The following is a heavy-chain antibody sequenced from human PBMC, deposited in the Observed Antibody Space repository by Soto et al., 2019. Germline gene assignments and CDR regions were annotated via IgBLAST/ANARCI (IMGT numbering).Heavy chain of an antibody. CDR2: IVVGSGNT. D-gene: IGHD4-17*01. CDR3: ADDTLRGSSGMDV. Sequence: ASVKVSCKASGFTFTSSAVQWVRQARGQRLEWIGWIVVGSGNTNYAQKFQERVTITRDMSTSTAYMELSGLRSEDTAVYYCADDTLRGSSGMDVWGQGTTVTVSS. V-gene: IGHV1-58*01. CDR1: GFTFTSSA. J-gene: IGHJ6*02.